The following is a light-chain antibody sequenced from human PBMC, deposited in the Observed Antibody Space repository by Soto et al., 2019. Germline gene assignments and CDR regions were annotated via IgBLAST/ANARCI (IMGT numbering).Light chain of an antibody. J-gene: IGLJ2*01. CDR2: NNN. CDR3: QASDGSLTGVI. Sequence: QPVLTQPPSVSGAPGQRVTISCTGTSSNIGAGYDVHWYQQPPGTAPKLIIYNNNNRPSGVPDRFSGSKSGTSGSLAITGLQAEDEADYYCQASDGSLTGVIFGGGTKLTVL. V-gene: IGLV1-40*01. CDR1: SSNIGAGYD.